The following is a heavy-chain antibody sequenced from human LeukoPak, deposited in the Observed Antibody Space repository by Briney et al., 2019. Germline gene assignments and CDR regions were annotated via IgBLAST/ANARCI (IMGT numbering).Heavy chain of an antibody. V-gene: IGHV5-10-1*01. J-gene: IGHJ6*02. CDR3: ARQDCSGGSCLYGVDV. D-gene: IGHD2-15*01. CDR1: GYSFTSYW. Sequence: GEPLTISCQGSGYSFTSYWISWVRRMPGKGLEWMGKIDPSDSYTNYSPSFQGHVTISADKSISTAYLQWSSLKASDTAMYYCARQDCSGGSCLYGVDVWGQGTTVTVSS. CDR2: IDPSDSYT.